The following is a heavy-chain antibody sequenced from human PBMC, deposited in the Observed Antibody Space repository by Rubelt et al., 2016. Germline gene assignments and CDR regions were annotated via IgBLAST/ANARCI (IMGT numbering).Heavy chain of an antibody. CDR1: GFTVISNY. CDR3: SRGGGEVKY. CDR2: IKSETYGGTA. D-gene: IGHD3-16*01. Sequence: EVQLVESGGGLVQPGGSLRLSCAASGFTVISNYMSWVRQAPGKGLEWVGLIKSETYGGTAVYGTSVKDRFSISRDDSRSIVYLQMNSLKTEETAVYYCSRGGGEVKYWGQGTLVTVSS. J-gene: IGHJ4*02. V-gene: IGHV3-22*02.